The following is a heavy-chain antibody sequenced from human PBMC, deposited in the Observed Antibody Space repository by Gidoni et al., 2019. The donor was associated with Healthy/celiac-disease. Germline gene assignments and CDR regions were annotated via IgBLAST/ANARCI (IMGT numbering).Heavy chain of an antibody. V-gene: IGHV3-23*01. CDR3: AKDYDYVWGSYRTFDI. J-gene: IGHJ3*02. CDR1: GFPFSSYA. D-gene: IGHD3-16*02. CDR2: ISGSGGST. Sequence: EVQLLESGGGLVQPGGSLRLSCAGSGFPFSSYAMSWVRQAPGKELEWVSAISGSGGSTYYADSVKGRFTISRDNSKNTLYLQMNSLRAEDTAVYYCAKDYDYVWGSYRTFDIWGQGTMVTVSS.